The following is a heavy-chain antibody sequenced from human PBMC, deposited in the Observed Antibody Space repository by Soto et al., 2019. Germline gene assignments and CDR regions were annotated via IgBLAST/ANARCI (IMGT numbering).Heavy chain of an antibody. V-gene: IGHV3-15*01. Sequence: EVQLVESGGGLVNPGGSLRLSCAASGITFTYAWMTWVRQAPGRGLEWVGRVKSEAGGGTIDYAAPVKGRFTISRDDSRSMLYLQMNSLKSEDTAVYYCAPIGALPPTDVFSTWGQGTVVTVSS. J-gene: IGHJ3*02. CDR1: GITFTYAW. CDR3: APIGALPPTDVFST. CDR2: VKSEAGGGTI. D-gene: IGHD1-26*01.